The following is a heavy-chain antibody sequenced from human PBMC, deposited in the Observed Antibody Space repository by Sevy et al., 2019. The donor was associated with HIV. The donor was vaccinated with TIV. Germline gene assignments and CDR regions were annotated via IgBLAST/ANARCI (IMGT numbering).Heavy chain of an antibody. CDR3: ASGRIVVVPAATDYYYYYGMDV. CDR1: GFTFSSYW. V-gene: IGHV3-7*03. Sequence: GGSLRLSCAASGFTFSSYWMSWVRQAPGKGLEWVANIKQDGSEKYYVDSVKGRFTISRDNAKNSLYLQMNSLRAEDTAVYYCASGRIVVVPAATDYYYYYGMDVWGQGTMVTVSS. D-gene: IGHD2-2*01. CDR2: IKQDGSEK. J-gene: IGHJ6*02.